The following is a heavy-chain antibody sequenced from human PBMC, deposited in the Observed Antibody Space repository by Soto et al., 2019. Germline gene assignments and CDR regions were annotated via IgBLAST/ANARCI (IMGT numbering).Heavy chain of an antibody. Sequence: EVHLVESGGGLVQPGGSLRLSCAVSGFTFEDYAMHWVRQAPGKGLEWVSGISWDSRSVAYADSVKGRFTISRDNAENSLHLQMTSLRAEDTAVYFCAKDSIRRSFSRPSTRARDAFDIWGQGTMVTVSS. J-gene: IGHJ3*02. CDR1: GFTFEDYA. V-gene: IGHV3-9*01. CDR3: AKDSIRRSFSRPSTRARDAFDI. D-gene: IGHD6-6*01. CDR2: ISWDSRSV.